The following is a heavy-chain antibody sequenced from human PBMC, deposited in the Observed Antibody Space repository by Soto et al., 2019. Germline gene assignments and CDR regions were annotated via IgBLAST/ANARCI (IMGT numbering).Heavy chain of an antibody. CDR3: AIDKPRATVGLGGRDV. J-gene: IGHJ6*02. CDR1: GYTFTSYY. D-gene: IGHD4-17*01. CDR2: INPSGGST. Sequence: QVQLVQSGAEVKKPGASVKVSCKASGYTFTSYYMHWVRQAPGQGLEWMGIINPSGGSTSYAQKFQGRFSMTRNTSMSTVYMELSILISEDTAVYYCAIDKPRATVGLGGRDVWGQGTTVTVSS. V-gene: IGHV1-46*03.